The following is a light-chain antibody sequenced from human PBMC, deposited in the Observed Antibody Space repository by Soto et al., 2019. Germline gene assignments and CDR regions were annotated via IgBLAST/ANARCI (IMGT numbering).Light chain of an antibody. Sequence: EIVLKQSPGTLSLSPGERATFSCRASQSVSSNYLAWYQQKRGQAPRLLIHDASSRATGIPDRFSGSGSGTDSTLTISRLEPEDFAVYYCQQYGSSRTFGQGTKVDI. V-gene: IGKV3-20*01. CDR1: QSVSSNY. CDR3: QQYGSSRT. J-gene: IGKJ1*01. CDR2: DAS.